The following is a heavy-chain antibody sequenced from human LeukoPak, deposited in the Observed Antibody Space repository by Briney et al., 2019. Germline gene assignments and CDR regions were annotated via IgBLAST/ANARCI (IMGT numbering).Heavy chain of an antibody. Sequence: PSETLSLTCAVYGGSFSDYYWNWIRQTPGKGLEWIAEINPSGSPNYNPSLKSRVTISVDTSKNQFSLKLSSMTAADTAVYYCARVTGYMIEDYFDYWGQGTLVTVSS. V-gene: IGHV4-34*01. D-gene: IGHD3-22*01. CDR3: ARVTGYMIEDYFDY. CDR2: INPSGSP. CDR1: GGSFSDYY. J-gene: IGHJ4*02.